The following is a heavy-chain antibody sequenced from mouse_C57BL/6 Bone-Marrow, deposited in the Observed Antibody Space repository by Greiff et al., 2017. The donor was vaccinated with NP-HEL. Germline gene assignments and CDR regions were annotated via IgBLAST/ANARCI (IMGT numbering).Heavy chain of an antibody. V-gene: IGHV5-6*01. CDR1: GFTFSSYG. J-gene: IGHJ2*01. CDR2: ISSGGSYT. Sequence: EVTVVESGGDLVKPGGSLKLSCAASGFTFSSYGMSWVRQTPDKRLEWVATISSGGSYTYYPDSVKGRFTISRDNAKNTLYLQMSSLKSEDTAMYYCARKGVYYFDYWGQGTTVTVSS. CDR3: ARKGVYYFDY.